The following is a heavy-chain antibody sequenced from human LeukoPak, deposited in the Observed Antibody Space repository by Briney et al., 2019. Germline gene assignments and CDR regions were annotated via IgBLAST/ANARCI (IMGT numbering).Heavy chain of an antibody. Sequence: GGSLRLSCAASGFTFSSSSMNWVRQAPGKGLEWVSSISSTSNYMYYVDSVKGRFTISRDNARNSLYLQMNSLRAEDTAVYYCARGTVLTGYASFDYWGQGALVTVSS. D-gene: IGHD3-16*01. CDR2: ISSTSNYM. V-gene: IGHV3-21*01. CDR1: GFTFSSSS. J-gene: IGHJ4*02. CDR3: ARGTVLTGYASFDY.